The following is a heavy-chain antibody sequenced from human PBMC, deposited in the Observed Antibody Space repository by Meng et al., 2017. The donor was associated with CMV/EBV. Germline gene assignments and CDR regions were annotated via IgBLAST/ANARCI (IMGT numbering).Heavy chain of an antibody. CDR2: IYPGDSDT. V-gene: IGHV5-51*01. J-gene: IGHJ6*02. CDR1: GYSFPSYW. Sequence: KVSCKGSGYSFPSYWIGWVRQMPGKGLEWRGIIYPGDSDTRYSPSFQGQVTISADKSISTAYLQWSSLKASDTAMYYCARATYDFWSGYYKNGMDVWGQGTTVTVSS. D-gene: IGHD3-3*01. CDR3: ARATYDFWSGYYKNGMDV.